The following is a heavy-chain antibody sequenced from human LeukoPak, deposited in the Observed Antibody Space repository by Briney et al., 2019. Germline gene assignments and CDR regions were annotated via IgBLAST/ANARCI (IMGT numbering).Heavy chain of an antibody. D-gene: IGHD6-6*01. J-gene: IGHJ4*02. CDR3: ARGGMYSSSDY. CDR1: GVTFSTYS. V-gene: IGHV3-21*01. Sequence: PGGSLRLSCAASGVTFSTYSMSWVRQAPGKGLEWVSCISSSSKYIYYADSVKGRFTISRDNAKNSVYLQMNSLRAEDTAVYYCARGGMYSSSDYWGQGTLVAVSS. CDR2: ISSSSKYI.